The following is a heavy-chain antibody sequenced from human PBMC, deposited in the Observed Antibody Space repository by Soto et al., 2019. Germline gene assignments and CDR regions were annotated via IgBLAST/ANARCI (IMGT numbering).Heavy chain of an antibody. J-gene: IGHJ4*02. D-gene: IGHD3-10*01. CDR2: IYYSGST. CDR3: ATYGSGTYKPTTFDS. Sequence: QVQLQESGPGLVKPSQTLSLTCTVSGGSISSGGYYWSWIRQHPGKGLEWIGYIYYSGSTYYNPSLKSRVTISVDTSKDQFSLKLSSVTAADTAVYYCATYGSGTYKPTTFDSWGQGTLVTVSS. V-gene: IGHV4-31*03. CDR1: GGSISSGGYY.